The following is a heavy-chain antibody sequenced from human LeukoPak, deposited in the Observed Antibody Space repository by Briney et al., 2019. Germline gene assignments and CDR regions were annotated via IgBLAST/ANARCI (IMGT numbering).Heavy chain of an antibody. CDR2: INNGGTVK. J-gene: IGHJ4*02. CDR1: GFNFHGYY. Sequence: GGSLRLSCAASGFNFHGYYMAWIRQAPGKGLEWISYINNGGTVKYYADSVKGRCTLSRDNAKNSLYLQMNSLRAEDTAVYYCAKDPSVSFDYWGQGTLVTVSS. CDR3: AKDPSVSFDY. V-gene: IGHV3-11*01. D-gene: IGHD3-22*01.